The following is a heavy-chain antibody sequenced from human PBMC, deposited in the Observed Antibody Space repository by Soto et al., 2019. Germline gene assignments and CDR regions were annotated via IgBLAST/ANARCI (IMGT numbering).Heavy chain of an antibody. CDR1: GFTFSSYA. D-gene: IGHD5-18*01. J-gene: IGHJ6*02. CDR2: ISGSGGST. CDR3: AKVGDTAMDAYYYYGMDV. V-gene: IGHV3-23*01. Sequence: GGSLRLSCAASGFTFSSYAMSWVRQAPGKGLEWVSAISGSGGSTYYADSVKGRFTISRDNSKNTLYLQMNSLRAEDTAVYYCAKVGDTAMDAYYYYGMDVWGQGTTVTVSS.